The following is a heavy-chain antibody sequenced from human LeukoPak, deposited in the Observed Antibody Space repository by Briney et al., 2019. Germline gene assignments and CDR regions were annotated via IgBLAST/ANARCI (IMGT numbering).Heavy chain of an antibody. D-gene: IGHD3-3*01. CDR3: ASRLWSGYFDY. Sequence: SETLSLTCTVSGYSISNGYYWDWIRQPPGRGLEWIGNIYRSGSTSYNPSLKSRVTISVDTSKNQFSLKLSSVTAADTAVYYCASRLWSGYFDYWGQGTLVTVSS. V-gene: IGHV4-38-2*02. CDR2: IYRSGST. J-gene: IGHJ4*02. CDR1: GYSISNGYY.